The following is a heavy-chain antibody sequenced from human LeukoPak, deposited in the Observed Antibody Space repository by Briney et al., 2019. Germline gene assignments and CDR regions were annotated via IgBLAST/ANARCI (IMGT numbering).Heavy chain of an antibody. CDR1: GFTFSNFA. Sequence: PGGSLRLSCAASGFTFSNFAMSWVRQAPGKGLEWVSAISGSGVTTYYADSVKGRFTISRDTSKNTLYLQMNSLRAEDTAKYYCAKGGYGFPSAFDYWGQGTLVTVSS. D-gene: IGHD5-18*01. V-gene: IGHV3-23*01. CDR2: ISGSGVTT. J-gene: IGHJ4*02. CDR3: AKGGYGFPSAFDY.